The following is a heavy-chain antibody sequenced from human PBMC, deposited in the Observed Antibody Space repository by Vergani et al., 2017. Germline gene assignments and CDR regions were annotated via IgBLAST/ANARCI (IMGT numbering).Heavy chain of an antibody. V-gene: IGHV3-30*02. J-gene: IGHJ6*02. CDR2: IRFDGSHK. D-gene: IGHD3-10*01. Sequence: QVQLVESGGGVVQPGGSLRLSCAASGLTFSTCGMHWVRPSPVKGLELVSFIRFDGSHKYYGDSVNGRFIICRDYSKNTVDLRMNSLRTDDTAIYYCAKDRPTNMVRGAYSMDVWGQGPTVTVSS. CDR3: AKDRPTNMVRGAYSMDV. CDR1: GLTFSTCG.